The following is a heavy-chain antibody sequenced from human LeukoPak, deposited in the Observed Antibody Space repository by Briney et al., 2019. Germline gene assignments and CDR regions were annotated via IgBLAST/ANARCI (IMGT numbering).Heavy chain of an antibody. CDR1: GFTFSSYW. Sequence: PGGSLRLSCAASGFTFSSYWMHWVRQAPGKGLVWVSRIHSDGSSTTSADSVKGRFTISRDNAENTLYLQMDSLRAEDTAVYYCARAGSGWFEYWGQGTLVTVSS. CDR2: IHSDGSST. J-gene: IGHJ5*01. D-gene: IGHD6-19*01. V-gene: IGHV3-74*01. CDR3: ARAGSGWFEY.